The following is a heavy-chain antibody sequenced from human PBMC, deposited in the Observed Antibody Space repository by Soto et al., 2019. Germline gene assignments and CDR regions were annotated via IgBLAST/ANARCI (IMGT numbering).Heavy chain of an antibody. Sequence: XSVKVCCTASGYTFTCYYMHLVRQAPGQGLECMGWINPNSGGTNYAQKFQGRVTMTRDTSISTAYMELSRLRSDDTAVYYCARDQLPGLVVGAIRKWFDSWGQGTLVTVSS. CDR3: ARDQLPGLVVGAIRKWFDS. CDR1: GYTFTCYY. J-gene: IGHJ5*01. CDR2: INPNSGGT. V-gene: IGHV1-2*02. D-gene: IGHD2-15*01.